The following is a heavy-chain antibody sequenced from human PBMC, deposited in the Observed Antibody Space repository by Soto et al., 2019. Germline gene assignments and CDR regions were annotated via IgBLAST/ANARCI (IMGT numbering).Heavy chain of an antibody. V-gene: IGHV4-59*01. D-gene: IGHD3-22*01. J-gene: IGHJ4*02. CDR1: GGSISTYY. Sequence: SETLSLTCTVSGGSISTYYWSWIRQPPGKGLEWIGYIYYSGSTNYNPSLKSRVTISVDTSKNQFSLKLSSVTAADTAVYYCAGTYYYDSSGYYPFDYWGQGTLVTVSS. CDR2: IYYSGST. CDR3: AGTYYYDSSGYYPFDY.